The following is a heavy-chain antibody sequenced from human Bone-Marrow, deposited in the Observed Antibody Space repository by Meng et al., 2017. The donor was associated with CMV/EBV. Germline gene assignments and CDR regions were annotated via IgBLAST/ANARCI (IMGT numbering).Heavy chain of an antibody. D-gene: IGHD3-9*01. CDR2: ISAYNGNT. V-gene: IGHV1-18*01. J-gene: IGHJ6*02. Sequence: ASGKVSCKASGYTFTNYVISWVRQAPGQGLEWMGWISAYNGNTHFAQKFQGRVTMTTDTSTSTAYMELRSLSSDDAAVYYCARDHQGRYDVLTGYYTNYYYGMDVWGQGTTVTVSS. CDR1: GYTFTNYV. CDR3: ARDHQGRYDVLTGYYTNYYYGMDV.